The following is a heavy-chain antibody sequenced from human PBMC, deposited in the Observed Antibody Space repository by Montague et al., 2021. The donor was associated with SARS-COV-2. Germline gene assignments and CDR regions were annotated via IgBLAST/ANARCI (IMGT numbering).Heavy chain of an antibody. CDR2: ISSSSSTI. J-gene: IGHJ4*02. D-gene: IGHD3-9*01. CDR1: GFTFSSYS. Sequence: SLRLSCAASGFTFSSYSMNWVRQAPGKGLEWVSYISSSSSTIYYSDSVKGLFTISRDNAKNSLYLQMNSLRAEGTAVYYCARDLRWGYYDILTGYYRPLDYWGQGTLVTVSS. CDR3: ARDLRWGYYDILTGYYRPLDY. V-gene: IGHV3-48*04.